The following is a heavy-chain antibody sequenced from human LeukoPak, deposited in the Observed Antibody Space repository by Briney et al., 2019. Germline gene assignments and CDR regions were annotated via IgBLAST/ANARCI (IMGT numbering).Heavy chain of an antibody. J-gene: IGHJ4*02. CDR2: ISYDGSNK. CDR3: AKDKARGPYDSSGDY. D-gene: IGHD3-22*01. CDR1: GFTVSNNY. V-gene: IGHV3-30*18. Sequence: GGSLRLSCAASGFTVSNNYMSWVRQAPGKGLEWVAVISYDGSNKYYADSVKGRFTISRDNSKNTLYLQMNSLRAEDTAVYYCAKDKARGPYDSSGDYWGQGTLVTVSS.